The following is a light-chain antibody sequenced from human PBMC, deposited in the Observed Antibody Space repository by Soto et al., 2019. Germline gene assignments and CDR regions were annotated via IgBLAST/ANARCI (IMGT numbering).Light chain of an antibody. CDR1: SSDVCGYNY. V-gene: IGLV2-14*01. Sequence: QSALTQPASVSGSPGPSITISCTGTSSDVCGYNYVSWYQQHPGKAPKLMIYEVSNRPSGVSNRFSGSKSGNTASLTISGLQAEDEADYYCSSYTSSSTVVFGGGTQLTVL. J-gene: IGLJ2*01. CDR2: EVS. CDR3: SSYTSSSTVV.